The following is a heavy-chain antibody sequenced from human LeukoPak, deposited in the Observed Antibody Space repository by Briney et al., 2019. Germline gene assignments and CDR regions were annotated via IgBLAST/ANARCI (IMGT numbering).Heavy chain of an antibody. CDR2: MNPNSGNT. CDR1: GYTFTSYD. J-gene: IGHJ6*02. Sequence: ASVTVSCKASGYTFTSYDINWVRQATGQGLEWMGWMNPNSGNTGYAQKFQGRVTMTRNTSISTAYMELSSLRSEDTAVYYCARGIPPSSGWYYYYYYYGMDVWGQGTTVTVSS. D-gene: IGHD6-19*01. V-gene: IGHV1-8*01. CDR3: ARGIPPSSGWYYYYYYYGMDV.